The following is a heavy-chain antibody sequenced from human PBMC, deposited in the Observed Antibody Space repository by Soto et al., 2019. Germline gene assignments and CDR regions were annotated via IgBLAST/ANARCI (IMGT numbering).Heavy chain of an antibody. Sequence: GASLRLSCTASGFNVSTNSMNWVRQAPGKGLEWFSIIYNDGTTNYADSVKGRFTISRDNCKNTMYLQMNNLRAEDTAVYYCAILSNWGQGTLDTVCS. CDR1: GFNVSTNS. CDR2: IYNDGTT. V-gene: IGHV3-53*01. J-gene: IGHJ4*02. CDR3: AILSN. D-gene: IGHD6-6*01.